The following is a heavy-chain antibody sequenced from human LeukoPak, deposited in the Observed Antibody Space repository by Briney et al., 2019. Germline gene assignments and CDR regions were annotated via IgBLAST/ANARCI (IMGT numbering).Heavy chain of an antibody. Sequence: PSETLSLTCTVSGGSISSYYWSWIRQPPGKGLEWIGYIYYSGSTNYNPSLKSRVTISVDTSKNQFSLKLSSVTAADTAVYYCASSYYYDSSGPMGYWGQGTLVTVSS. D-gene: IGHD3-22*01. CDR2: IYYSGST. CDR3: ASSYYYDSSGPMGY. CDR1: GGSISSYY. V-gene: IGHV4-59*08. J-gene: IGHJ4*02.